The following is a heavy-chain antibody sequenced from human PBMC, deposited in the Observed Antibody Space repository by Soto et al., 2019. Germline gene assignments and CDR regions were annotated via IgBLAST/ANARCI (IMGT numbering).Heavy chain of an antibody. Sequence: QVQVVQSGAEVKKPGASVKVSGKASGYTFTSYAMHWVRQAPGQSLEWMGWINPGNGNTRYSQKFQGRVTITRDTSASTAYMELSSLRSEDTAVYYCARGASSVTTFYFDLWGRGTLVTVSS. V-gene: IGHV1-3*01. J-gene: IGHJ2*01. D-gene: IGHD4-17*01. CDR2: INPGNGNT. CDR1: GYTFTSYA. CDR3: ARGASSVTTFYFDL.